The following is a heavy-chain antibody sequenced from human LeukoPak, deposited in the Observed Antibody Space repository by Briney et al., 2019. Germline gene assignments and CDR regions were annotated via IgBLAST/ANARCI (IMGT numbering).Heavy chain of an antibody. D-gene: IGHD1-7*01. Sequence: GGSLRLSRAASGFTFSSYSMNWVRQAPGKGLEWVALINYSGSNAYYADSVRGRFTISRDSSKSMLYLQMDSLRAEDTAIYYCARDIELSTWGQGTMVSV. CDR2: INYSGSNA. J-gene: IGHJ3*01. CDR3: ARDIELST. V-gene: IGHV3-23*01. CDR1: GFTFSSYS.